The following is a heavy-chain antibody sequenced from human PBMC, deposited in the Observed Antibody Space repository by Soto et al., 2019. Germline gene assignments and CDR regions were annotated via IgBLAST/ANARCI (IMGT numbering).Heavy chain of an antibody. CDR2: IYPDDSDT. V-gene: IGHV5-51*01. CDR1: WCSCLSYW. D-gene: IGHD5-18*01. CDR3: ARQRQLISYSGLDV. Sequence: CESLKIRWRGAWCSCLSYWILRVRQMPGRGLEWMGIIYPDDSDTTYSPSFQGQVTISADKFSNTAYLQWSSVKASDTARYYSARQRQLISYSGLDVWGQGTMVTVSS. J-gene: IGHJ6*02.